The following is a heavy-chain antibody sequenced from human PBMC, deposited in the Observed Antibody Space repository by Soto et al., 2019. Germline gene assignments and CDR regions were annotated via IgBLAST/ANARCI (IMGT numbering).Heavy chain of an antibody. Sequence: AASVKVSCKASGGTFSSYAISWVRQAPGQGLEWMGGIIPIFGTANYAQKFQGRVTITADESTSTAYMELSSLRSEDTAVYYCASWYYDILTGYSPSYYYYYGMDVWGQGTTVTVSS. J-gene: IGHJ6*02. V-gene: IGHV1-69*13. CDR3: ASWYYDILTGYSPSYYYYYGMDV. CDR2: IIPIFGTA. CDR1: GGTFSSYA. D-gene: IGHD3-9*01.